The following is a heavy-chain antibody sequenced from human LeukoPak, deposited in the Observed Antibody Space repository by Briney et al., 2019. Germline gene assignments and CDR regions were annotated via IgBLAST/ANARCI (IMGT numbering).Heavy chain of an antibody. CDR1: GYTFTSYG. D-gene: IGHD3-22*01. J-gene: IGHJ4*02. V-gene: IGHV1-18*01. CDR3: ARERIYQYYYDSSGYYVNDY. Sequence: ASVKVSCKASGYTFTSYGISWVRQAPGQGLEWMGWISAYNGNTNYAQKLQGRVTMTTDTSTSTAYMELRSLRSDDTAVYYCARERIYQYYYDSSGYYVNDYWGQGTLVTVSS. CDR2: ISAYNGNT.